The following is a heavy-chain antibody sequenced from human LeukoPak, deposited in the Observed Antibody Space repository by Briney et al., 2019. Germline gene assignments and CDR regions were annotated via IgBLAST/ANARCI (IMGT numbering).Heavy chain of an antibody. CDR1: GYTFTSYG. CDR2: ISAYNGNT. J-gene: IGHJ6*02. CDR3: ARRGSITPCYYYYYGMDV. D-gene: IGHD5-12*01. Sequence: ASVKVSCKASGYTFTSYGISWVRQAPGQGLEWMGWISAYNGNTNYAQKLQGRVTMTTDTSTSTAYMELRSLRSDDTAVYYCARRGSITPCYYYYYGMDVWGQGTTVTVSS. V-gene: IGHV1-18*01.